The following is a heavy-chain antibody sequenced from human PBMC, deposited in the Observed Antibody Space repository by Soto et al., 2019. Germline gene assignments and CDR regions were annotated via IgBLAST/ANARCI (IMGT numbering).Heavy chain of an antibody. J-gene: IGHJ6*02. CDR2: IYYSGST. D-gene: IGHD2-15*01. Sequence: SETLSLTCTVSGGSISSSSYYWGWIRQPPGKGLEWIGSIYYSGSTYYNPSLKRRVTISVDTSKNQFSLKLSSVTAADTAVYYCARGYCSGGSCYSPGYYYYGMDVWGQGTTVTVSS. CDR1: GGSISSSSYY. CDR3: ARGYCSGGSCYSPGYYYYGMDV. V-gene: IGHV4-39*01.